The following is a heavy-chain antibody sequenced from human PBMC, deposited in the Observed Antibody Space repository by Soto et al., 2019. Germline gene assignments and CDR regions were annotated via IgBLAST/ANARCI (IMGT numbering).Heavy chain of an antibody. V-gene: IGHV1-46*01. CDR3: ARVTSREWLAYYFDY. Sequence: ASVKVSCKASGYTFTSYYMHWVRQAPGQGLEWMGIINPSGGSTSYAQKFQGRVTMTRDTSTSTVYMELSSLRSEDTAVYYCARVTSREWLAYYFDYWGQGTLVTVSS. J-gene: IGHJ4*02. D-gene: IGHD6-19*01. CDR1: GYTFTSYY. CDR2: INPSGGST.